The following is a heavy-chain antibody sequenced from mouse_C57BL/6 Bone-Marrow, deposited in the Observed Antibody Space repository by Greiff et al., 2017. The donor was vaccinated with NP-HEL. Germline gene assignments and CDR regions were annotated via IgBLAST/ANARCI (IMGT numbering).Heavy chain of an antibody. J-gene: IGHJ2*01. CDR3: TSRWLDFDY. CDR1: GFTFSSYA. Sequence: EVKLMESGGGLVKPGGSLKLSCAASGFTFSSYAMSWVRQTPEKRLEWVATISDGGSYTYYPDNVKGRFTISRDNAKNNLYLQMSHLKSEDTAMYYCTSRWLDFDYWGQGTTLTVSS. D-gene: IGHD2-2*01. CDR2: ISDGGSYT. V-gene: IGHV5-4*03.